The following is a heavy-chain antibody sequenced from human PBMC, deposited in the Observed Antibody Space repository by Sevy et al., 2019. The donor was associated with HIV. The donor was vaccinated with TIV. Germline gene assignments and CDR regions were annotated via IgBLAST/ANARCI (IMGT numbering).Heavy chain of an antibody. J-gene: IGHJ3*02. Sequence: GGYLRLSCAASGFTFSGSAMHWVRQASGKGLEWVGRIRSKANSYATAYAASVKGRFTISRDDSKNTAYLQMNSLKTEDTAVYYCTSPRFLEWLSAFDIWGQGTMVTVSS. CDR2: IRSKANSYAT. CDR1: GFTFSGSA. V-gene: IGHV3-73*01. CDR3: TSPRFLEWLSAFDI. D-gene: IGHD3-3*01.